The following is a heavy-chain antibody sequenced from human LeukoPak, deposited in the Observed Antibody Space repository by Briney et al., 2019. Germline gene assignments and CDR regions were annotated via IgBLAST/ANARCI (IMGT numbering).Heavy chain of an antibody. V-gene: IGHV3-7*01. J-gene: IGHJ4*02. CDR3: GRTGDLSDY. Sequence: GGSLRLSCAASGFAFSDYGMNWVRQAPGKGLEWVANIRQDGSEKFYVDSVKGRFTISRDNAKNSLYLQMSSLRAEDTAVYYCGRTGDLSDYWGQGTLVTVSS. CDR1: GFAFSDYG. D-gene: IGHD7-27*01. CDR2: IRQDGSEK.